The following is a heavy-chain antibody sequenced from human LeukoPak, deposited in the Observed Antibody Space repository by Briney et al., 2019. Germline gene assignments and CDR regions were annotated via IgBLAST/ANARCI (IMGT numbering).Heavy chain of an antibody. V-gene: IGHV3-30-3*01. CDR3: AAGSFDP. CDR1: GFTFSSYA. CDR2: ISYDGSNK. D-gene: IGHD2-15*01. J-gene: IGHJ5*02. Sequence: PGGSLRLSCAASGFTFSSYAMHWVRQAPGKGLEWVAVISYDGSNKYYADSVKGRFTISRDNSKNTLYPQMNSLRAEDTAVYYCAAGSFDPWGQGTLVTVSS.